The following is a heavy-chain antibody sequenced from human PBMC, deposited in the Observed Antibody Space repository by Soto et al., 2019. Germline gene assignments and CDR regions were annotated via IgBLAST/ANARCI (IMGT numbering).Heavy chain of an antibody. V-gene: IGHV3-74*01. D-gene: IGHD6-13*01. CDR2: IKYDGTIT. CDR1: GFPFSSYW. Sequence: EVQLVESGGGSVQPGESLRLSCAASGFPFSSYWIHWVRQAPGKGLMWVSRIKYDGTITNYADSLKGRLTISRDNGKNTGDLQMNSLGVEDTAVYHCARGAKGGYYVDVWGKGTTVTVSS. CDR3: ARGAKGGYYVDV. J-gene: IGHJ6*03.